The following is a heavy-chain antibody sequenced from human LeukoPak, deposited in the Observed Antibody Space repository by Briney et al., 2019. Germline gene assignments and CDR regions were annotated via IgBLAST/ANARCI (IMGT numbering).Heavy chain of an antibody. J-gene: IGHJ4*02. CDR1: GGSVSSGSYY. CDR2: IYYSGST. CDR3: ARVEDGSSWSGKYDY. Sequence: PSETLSLTCTVSGGSVSSGSYYWSWIRQPPGKGLEWIGYIYYSGSTNYNPSLKSRVTISVDTSKNQFSLKLSSVTAADTAVYYCARVEDGSSWSGKYDYWGQGTLVTVSS. D-gene: IGHD6-13*01. V-gene: IGHV4-61*01.